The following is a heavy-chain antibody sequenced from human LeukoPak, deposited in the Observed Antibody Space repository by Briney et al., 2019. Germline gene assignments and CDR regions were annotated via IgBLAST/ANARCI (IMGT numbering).Heavy chain of an antibody. CDR1: GFTFSSYS. CDR2: ISSSSSYI. D-gene: IGHD3-22*01. CDR3: ARETYYYDSSGKRGMFDP. J-gene: IGHJ5*02. Sequence: PVGSLRLSCAASGFTFSSYSMNWVRQAPGKGLEWVSPISSSSSYIYYADSVKGRFTISRDNAKNSLYLQMNSLRAEDTAVYYCARETYYYDSSGKRGMFDPWGQGTLVTVSS. V-gene: IGHV3-21*01.